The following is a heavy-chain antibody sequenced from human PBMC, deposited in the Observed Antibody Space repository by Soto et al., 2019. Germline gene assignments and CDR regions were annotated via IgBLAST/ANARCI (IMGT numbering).Heavy chain of an antibody. CDR3: ARMAGPWYFDL. J-gene: IGHJ2*01. Sequence: SATLSLTCAVHGGSFSGFYWTCIRQPPGKGLEWIVDINHSGSSNYNPPLKSRVTMSLDTSRNQFSLSLNSVTAADTAVYYCARMAGPWYFDLWGRGTLVTVPS. V-gene: IGHV4-34*01. CDR2: INHSGSS. CDR1: GGSFSGFY.